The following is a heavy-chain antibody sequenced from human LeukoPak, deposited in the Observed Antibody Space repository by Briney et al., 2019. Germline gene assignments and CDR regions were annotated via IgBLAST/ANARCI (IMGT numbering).Heavy chain of an antibody. CDR3: ANSLGVYYDSSGYNFYDAFDI. D-gene: IGHD3-22*01. CDR1: GGSISSYY. J-gene: IGHJ3*02. Sequence: SETLSLTCTVSGGSISSYYWSWIRQPPGKGLEWIGYIYYSGSTNYNPSLKSRVTTSVDTSKNQFSLKLSSVTAADTAVYYCANSLGVYYDSSGYNFYDAFDIWGQGTMVTVSS. V-gene: IGHV4-59*01. CDR2: IYYSGST.